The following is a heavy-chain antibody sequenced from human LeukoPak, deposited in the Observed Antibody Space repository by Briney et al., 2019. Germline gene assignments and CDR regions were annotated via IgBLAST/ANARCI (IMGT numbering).Heavy chain of an antibody. CDR2: INHSGST. Sequence: SETVSLTCAVYGGSFSGYYWSWIRQPPGKGLEWIGEINHSGSTNYNPSLKSRVTISVDTSKNQFSLKLSSVTAADTAVYYCARGWPYYYGSGSYYVYWGQGTLVTVSS. CDR3: ARGWPYYYGSGSYYVY. CDR1: GGSFSGYY. J-gene: IGHJ4*02. D-gene: IGHD3-10*01. V-gene: IGHV4-34*01.